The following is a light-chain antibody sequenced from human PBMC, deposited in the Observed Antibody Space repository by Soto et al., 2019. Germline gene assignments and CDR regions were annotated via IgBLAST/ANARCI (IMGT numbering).Light chain of an antibody. CDR1: QSVNNN. CDR3: QQYDTSPEWT. Sequence: EIVMTQSPVTLSVSPGERATLSCTASQSVNNNVAWYQQKPGHTPRLLIYGASSRATGIPDRFSGSGSGTDFTLTISRLEPEDFGVYYCQQYDTSPEWTFGQGTKVDIK. CDR2: GAS. V-gene: IGKV3-20*01. J-gene: IGKJ1*01.